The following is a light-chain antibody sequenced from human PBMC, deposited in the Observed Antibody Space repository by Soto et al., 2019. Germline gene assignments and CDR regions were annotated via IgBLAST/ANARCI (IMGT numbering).Light chain of an antibody. V-gene: IGKV1-17*01. CDR3: QQHNSFSIT. J-gene: IGKJ5*01. Sequence: DLVLTQSPDSLSASVGEKIIITCRASRDVGSDVSWYQQKPGQAPKLLIYAASNLYTGVPSRFSGSGSGTEFTLTINSLQADDFATYYCQQHNSFSITFGQGTRLEI. CDR1: RDVGSD. CDR2: AAS.